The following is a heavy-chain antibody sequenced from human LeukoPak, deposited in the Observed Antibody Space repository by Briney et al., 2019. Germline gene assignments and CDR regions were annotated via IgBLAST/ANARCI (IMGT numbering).Heavy chain of an antibody. D-gene: IGHD3-3*01. V-gene: IGHV3-11*04. Sequence: GGSLRLSCAASGFTFSDYYMSWIRQAPGKGLEWVSYISGSSSTIYYADSVKGRFSISRDNAKNSLYLQMNSLRAEDTAVYYCARERGYDSWSGSRVLFDHWGQGTLVTVSS. CDR3: ARERGYDSWSGSRVLFDH. CDR2: ISGSSSTI. CDR1: GFTFSDYY. J-gene: IGHJ4*02.